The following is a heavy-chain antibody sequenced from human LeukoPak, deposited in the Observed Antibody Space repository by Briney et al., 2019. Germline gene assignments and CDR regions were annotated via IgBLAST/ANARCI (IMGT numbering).Heavy chain of an antibody. D-gene: IGHD3-9*01. Sequence: PSETLSLTCTVSGGSISSYYWSWIRQPAGKGLEWIGRIYTSGSTNYNPSLKSRVTMSVDTSKNQFSLKLSPVTAADTAVYYCARDHDILTGFPNTNWFDPWGQGTLVTVSS. CDR2: IYTSGST. CDR3: ARDHDILTGFPNTNWFDP. J-gene: IGHJ5*02. V-gene: IGHV4-4*07. CDR1: GGSISSYY.